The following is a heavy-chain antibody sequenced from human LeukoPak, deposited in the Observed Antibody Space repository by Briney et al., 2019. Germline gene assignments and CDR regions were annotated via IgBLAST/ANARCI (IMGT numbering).Heavy chain of an antibody. CDR3: ARERRDGYNQP. CDR2: IYYSGST. CDR1: GGSISSGGYC. Sequence: TLSLTCTVSGGSISSGGYCWSWIRQHPGKGLEWIGYIYYSGSTYYNPSLKSRFTISVDTSKNHVSLKVSSVTAPDTAVYYCARERRDGYNQPWGQGTLVTVSS. V-gene: IGHV4-31*03. J-gene: IGHJ5*02. D-gene: IGHD5-24*01.